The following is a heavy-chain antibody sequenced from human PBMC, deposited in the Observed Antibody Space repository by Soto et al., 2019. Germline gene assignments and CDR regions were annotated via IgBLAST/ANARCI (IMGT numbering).Heavy chain of an antibody. CDR3: ARGSYYYDSSGYVQSGWFDP. Sequence: SETLSLTCAVYGGSFSGYYWSWIRQPPGKGLEWIGEINHSGSTNYNPSLKSRVTISVDTSKNQFSLKLSSVTAADTAVYYCARGSYYYDSSGYVQSGWFDPWGQGTLVTVSS. J-gene: IGHJ5*02. CDR2: INHSGST. V-gene: IGHV4-34*01. CDR1: GGSFSGYY. D-gene: IGHD3-22*01.